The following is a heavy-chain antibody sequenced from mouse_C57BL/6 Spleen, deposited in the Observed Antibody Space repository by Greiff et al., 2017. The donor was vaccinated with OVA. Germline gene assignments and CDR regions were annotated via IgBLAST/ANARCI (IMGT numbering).Heavy chain of an antibody. Sequence: VQLQQSGPELVKPGASVKISCKASGYTFTDYYMNWVKQSHGKSLEWIGDINPNNGGTSYNQKFKGKATLTVDKSSSTAYMELRSLTSEDSAVYYGARKGLRLGWYFDVWGTGTTVTVSS. CDR3: ARKGLRLGWYFDV. CDR2: INPNNGGT. V-gene: IGHV1-26*01. D-gene: IGHD2-4*01. J-gene: IGHJ1*03. CDR1: GYTFTDYY.